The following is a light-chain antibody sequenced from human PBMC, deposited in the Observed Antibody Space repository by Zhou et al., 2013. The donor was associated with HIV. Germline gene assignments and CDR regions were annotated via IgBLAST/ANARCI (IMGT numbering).Light chain of an antibody. CDR2: GAS. V-gene: IGKV3-20*01. CDR1: QSVSSNY. Sequence: EIVLTQSPGSLSLSPGERATLSCRASQSVSSNYLAWYQQNPGQAPRLLIYGASSRATGIPDRFSGSGSGTDFTLTISRLEPEDFAVYYCQQYGSSPPYTFGQGTKLEIK. J-gene: IGKJ2*01. CDR3: QQYGSSPPYT.